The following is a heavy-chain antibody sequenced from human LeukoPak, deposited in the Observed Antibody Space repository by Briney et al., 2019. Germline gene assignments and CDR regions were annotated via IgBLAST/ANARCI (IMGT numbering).Heavy chain of an antibody. D-gene: IGHD3-3*01. J-gene: IGHJ5*02. CDR1: GYTFTGYY. CDR3: ARTPATIFGVVLTLNWFDP. V-gene: IGHV1-2*02. Sequence: ASAKVSCKASGYTFTGYYMHWVRQAPGQGLEWMGWINPNSGGTNYAQKFQGRVTMTRDTSISTAYMELSRLRSDDTAVYYCARTPATIFGVVLTLNWFDPWGQGTLVTVSS. CDR2: INPNSGGT.